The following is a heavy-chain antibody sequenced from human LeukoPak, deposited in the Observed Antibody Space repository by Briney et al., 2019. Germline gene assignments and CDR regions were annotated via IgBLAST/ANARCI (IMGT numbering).Heavy chain of an antibody. D-gene: IGHD1-1*01. CDR1: GGSISSGGYF. CDR3: ARADNLNAFDY. Sequence: SETLSLTCTVSGGSISSGGYFWSWIRQHPGKGLEWIGSISSSGSTLYSPSLKRRVTISVDTSKNQFSPNLSSVTAADTAVYYCARADNLNAFDYWGQGTRVTVSS. J-gene: IGHJ4*02. CDR2: ISSSGST. V-gene: IGHV4-31*03.